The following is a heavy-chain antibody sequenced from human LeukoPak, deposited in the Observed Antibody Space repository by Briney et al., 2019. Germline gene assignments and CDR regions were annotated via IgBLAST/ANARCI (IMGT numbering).Heavy chain of an antibody. V-gene: IGHV4-34*01. CDR3: ARGRYSSGSIDY. J-gene: IGHJ4*02. D-gene: IGHD6-19*01. CDR2: INHSGST. Sequence: KPSETLSLTCAVYGGSFSGYYWSWIRQPPGKGLEWIGEINHSGSTNYNPSLKGRVTISVDTSKNQFSLKLSSVTAADTAVYYCARGRYSSGSIDYWGQGTLVTVSS. CDR1: GGSFSGYY.